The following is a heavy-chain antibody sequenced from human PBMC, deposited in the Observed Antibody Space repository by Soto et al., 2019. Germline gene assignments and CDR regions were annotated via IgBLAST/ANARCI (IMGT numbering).Heavy chain of an antibody. CDR3: ARDYYDSSGYSNWFDP. J-gene: IGHJ5*02. V-gene: IGHV1-18*01. Sequence: ASVKVSCTASGYRFTGYGISWVRQAPGQGLEWMGWISAYNGNTNYAQKLQGRVTMTTDTSTSTAYMELRSLRSDDTAVYYCARDYYDSSGYSNWFDPWGQGTLVTVSS. CDR1: GYRFTGYG. CDR2: ISAYNGNT. D-gene: IGHD3-22*01.